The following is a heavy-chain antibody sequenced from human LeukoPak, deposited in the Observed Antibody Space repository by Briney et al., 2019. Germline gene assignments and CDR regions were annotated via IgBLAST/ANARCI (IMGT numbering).Heavy chain of an antibody. J-gene: IGHJ4*02. CDR2: ISWNRGSI. V-gene: IGHV3-9*03. D-gene: IGHD2-2*01. CDR3: AKGYCSSTSCYEFDY. CDR1: GFTFDDYA. Sequence: PGGSLRLSCAASGFTFDDYAMHWVRQAPGKGLEWVSGISWNRGSIGYADSVKGRFTISRDNAKNSLYLQMNSLRAEDMALYYCAKGYCSSTSCYEFDYWGQGTLVTVSS.